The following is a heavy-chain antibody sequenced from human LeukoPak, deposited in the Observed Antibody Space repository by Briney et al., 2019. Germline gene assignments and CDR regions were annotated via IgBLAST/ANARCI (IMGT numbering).Heavy chain of an antibody. Sequence: SVKVSCKASGGTFSSYAISWVRQAPGQGLEWMGGIIPIFGTANYAQKFQGRVTITTDESTSTAYMELSSLRSEDTAVYYCTRESAYCSSTSCPFDYWGQGTLVTVSS. D-gene: IGHD2-2*01. CDR3: TRESAYCSSTSCPFDY. CDR2: IIPIFGTA. J-gene: IGHJ4*02. CDR1: GGTFSSYA. V-gene: IGHV1-69*05.